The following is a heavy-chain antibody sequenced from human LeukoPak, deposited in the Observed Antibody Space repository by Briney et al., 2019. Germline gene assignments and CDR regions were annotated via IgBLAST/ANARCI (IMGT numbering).Heavy chain of an antibody. CDR2: ISGSGGST. CDR3: ANKLIAAAGTKTFDY. D-gene: IGHD6-13*01. V-gene: IGHV3-23*01. Sequence: GGSLRLSCAASGFTFSSYAMSWVRQAPGQGLEGVSAISGSGGSTYYADSVKGRFTISRDNSKNTLYLQMNSLTAEDTAVYYCANKLIAAAGTKTFDYWGQGTLVTVSS. CDR1: GFTFSSYA. J-gene: IGHJ4*02.